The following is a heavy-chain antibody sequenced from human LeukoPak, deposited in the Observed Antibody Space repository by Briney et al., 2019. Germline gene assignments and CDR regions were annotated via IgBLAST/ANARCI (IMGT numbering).Heavy chain of an antibody. CDR3: ARDRFYIPDV. CDR2: IKQDGSGK. CDR1: GFTFNNYW. Sequence: GGSLRLSCAASGFTFNNYWMNWVRQAPGKGLEWVANIKQDGSGKYYVDSVKGRFTISRDNAKNTVYLQMNSLRPEDTAVYYCARDRFYIPDVWGKGTTVTVSS. D-gene: IGHD3-10*01. V-gene: IGHV3-7*01. J-gene: IGHJ6*04.